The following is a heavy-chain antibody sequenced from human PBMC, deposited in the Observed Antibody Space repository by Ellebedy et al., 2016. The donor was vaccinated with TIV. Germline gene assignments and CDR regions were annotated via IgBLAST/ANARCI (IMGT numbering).Heavy chain of an antibody. D-gene: IGHD5-18*01. CDR3: AREGDTGMVHGMDV. Sequence: GESLTISCAASGFTFSNYGMHWVRQAPGKGLEWVAVVSYDGSNKYYADSVKGRFTISRDNSKNTLYLQMNSLRAEVMAVYYCAREGDTGMVHGMDVWGQGTTVTVSS. V-gene: IGHV3-30*03. CDR2: VSYDGSNK. CDR1: GFTFSNYG. J-gene: IGHJ6*02.